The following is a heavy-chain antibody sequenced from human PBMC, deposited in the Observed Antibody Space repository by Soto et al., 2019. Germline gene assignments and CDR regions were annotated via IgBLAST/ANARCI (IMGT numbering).Heavy chain of an antibody. CDR1: GFTFSSYG. CDR3: AKDGRELLWFHGGSQADY. Sequence: LSLTCAASGFTFSSYGMHWVRQAPGKGLEWVAVISYDGSNKYYADSVKGRFTISRDNSKNTLYLQMNSLRAEDTAVYYCAKDGRELLWFHGGSQADYWGQGTLVTVSS. CDR2: ISYDGSNK. J-gene: IGHJ4*02. V-gene: IGHV3-30*18. D-gene: IGHD3-10*01.